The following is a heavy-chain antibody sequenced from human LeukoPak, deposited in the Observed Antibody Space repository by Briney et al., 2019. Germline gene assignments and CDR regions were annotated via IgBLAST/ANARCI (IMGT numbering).Heavy chain of an antibody. D-gene: IGHD2-15*01. CDR2: ISYDGSNK. Sequence: GGSLRVSCEASGVTFGSYGMHWVRQAPGKGLEWVAVISYDGSNKYYADSVKGRFTISRDNSKNTLYLQMNSLRAEDTAVYYCAKEGVVVAAGFYFDYWGQGTLVTVSS. V-gene: IGHV3-30*18. J-gene: IGHJ4*02. CDR3: AKEGVVVAAGFYFDY. CDR1: GVTFGSYG.